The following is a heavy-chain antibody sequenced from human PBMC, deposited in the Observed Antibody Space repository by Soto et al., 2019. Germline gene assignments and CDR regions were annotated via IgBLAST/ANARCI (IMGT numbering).Heavy chain of an antibody. V-gene: IGHV3-23*01. J-gene: IGHJ4*02. D-gene: IGHD3-10*01. CDR3: AKLPTEYNYGYVLFES. CDR2: ISGSGDST. Sequence: EVQLLESGGGLVQPGGSLRLSCAASGFAFSSYAMTWVRQAPGKGLEWVSVISGSGDSTYYADSVKGRFTASRDNSKNTLSLQMNSLTDDDTAVYYCAKLPTEYNYGYVLFESLGQGTLVTVST. CDR1: GFAFSSYA.